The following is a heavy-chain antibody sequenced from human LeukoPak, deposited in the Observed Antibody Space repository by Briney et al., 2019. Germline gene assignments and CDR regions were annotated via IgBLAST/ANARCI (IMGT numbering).Heavy chain of an antibody. CDR3: ARAGRSYYSSGSYYNH. J-gene: IGHJ5*02. Sequence: GGSLRLSCAASGFTFSSYWMSWVRQAPGKGLEWVANIKQDGSEKYYVDSVKGRFTISRDNAKNSLYLQMNSLRAEDTAVYYCARAGRSYYSSGSYYNHWGQGTLVTVSS. D-gene: IGHD3-10*01. CDR2: IKQDGSEK. CDR1: GFTFSSYW. V-gene: IGHV3-7*01.